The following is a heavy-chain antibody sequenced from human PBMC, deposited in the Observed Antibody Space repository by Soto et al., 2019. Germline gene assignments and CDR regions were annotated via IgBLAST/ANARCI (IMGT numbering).Heavy chain of an antibody. Sequence: ASVKVSCKASGFTFITYDFSWVRQAAGQGLEWMGWISANNGNAGYAQKFRGRVNMTRDTSTSTAYMELRSLRSDDTAVYYCARGPPGGGVIPYSYYYRMDVWGQGSTVTVAS. J-gene: IGHJ6*02. CDR2: ISANNGNA. CDR3: ARGPPGGGVIPYSYYYRMDV. CDR1: GFTFITYD. D-gene: IGHD3-16*02. V-gene: IGHV1-18*01.